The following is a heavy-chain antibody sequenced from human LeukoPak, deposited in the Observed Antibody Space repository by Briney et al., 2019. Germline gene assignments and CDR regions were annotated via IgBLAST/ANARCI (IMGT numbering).Heavy chain of an antibody. D-gene: IGHD3-10*01. CDR3: ATVFVRGGYYFDY. CDR1: GYTFTSYG. V-gene: IGHV1-18*01. Sequence: ASVKVSCKASGYTFTSYGISWVRQAPGQGLEWMGWTSAYNGNTNYAQKFQVRVTITRNTSVSTAYMELSSLRSEDTAVYYCATVFVRGGYYFDYWGQGTLVTVSS. J-gene: IGHJ4*02. CDR2: TSAYNGNT.